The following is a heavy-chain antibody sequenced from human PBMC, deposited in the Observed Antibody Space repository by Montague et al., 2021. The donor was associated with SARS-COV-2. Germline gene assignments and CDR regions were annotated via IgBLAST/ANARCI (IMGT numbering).Heavy chain of an antibody. CDR1: GESIDRDTYY. V-gene: IGHV4-39*02. CDR3: ARPGSVSGWFYFDD. J-gene: IGHJ4*02. D-gene: IGHD6-19*01. CDR2: LPSSGST. Sequence: SETLSLTCIVSGESIDRDTYYWGWIRQSPGKGLEWIGSLPSSGSTYYNPSLRSRVTISMDTSKNHFSLKVNSVTATDTAVYFCARPGSVSGWFYFDDWGQGTLGSVSS.